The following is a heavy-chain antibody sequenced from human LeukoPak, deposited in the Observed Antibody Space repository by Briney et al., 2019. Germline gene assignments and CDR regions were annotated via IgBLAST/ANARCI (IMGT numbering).Heavy chain of an antibody. CDR1: GGSISSYY. J-gene: IGHJ6*03. CDR3: ARGIVDTAMVKRSYYYYYYMDV. Sequence: SETVSLTCTVSGGSISSYYWSWIRQPAGKGLEWIGRIYTSGSTNYNPSLKSRVTMSVDTSKNQFSLKMSSVTAADTGVYYCARGIVDTAMVKRSYYYYYYMDVWGKGTTVTVSS. D-gene: IGHD5-18*01. V-gene: IGHV4-4*07. CDR2: IYTSGST.